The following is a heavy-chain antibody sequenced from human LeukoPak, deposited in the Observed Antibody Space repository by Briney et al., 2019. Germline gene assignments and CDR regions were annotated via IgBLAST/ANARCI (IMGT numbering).Heavy chain of an antibody. CDR2: ISYDGSNK. CDR3: ARALYGDYENYFDY. V-gene: IGHV3-30*04. Sequence: GRSLRLSWAASGFTFSSYAMHWVRQAPGKGLEWEAVISYDGSNKYYADSVKGRFTISRDNSKNTLYLQMNSLRAEDTAVYYCARALYGDYENYFDYWGQGTLVTVSS. CDR1: GFTFSSYA. J-gene: IGHJ4*02. D-gene: IGHD4-17*01.